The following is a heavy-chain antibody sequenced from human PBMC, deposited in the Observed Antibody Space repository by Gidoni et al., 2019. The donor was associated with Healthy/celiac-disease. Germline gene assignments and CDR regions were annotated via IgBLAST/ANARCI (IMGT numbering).Heavy chain of an antibody. CDR3: AKMRGGVTGTIL. CDR2: ISGRGGST. J-gene: IGHJ4*02. D-gene: IGHD1-7*01. V-gene: IGHV3-23*01. Sequence: EVQLLESGGGLVQPGGSLRLSCAASGFTFSSYAMSWVRQAPGKGLGGVSAISGRGGSTYYADSVKGRFTISRDNSKNTLYLQMNSLGAEETAVYYCAKMRGGVTGTILWGQGTLVTVSS. CDR1: GFTFSSYA.